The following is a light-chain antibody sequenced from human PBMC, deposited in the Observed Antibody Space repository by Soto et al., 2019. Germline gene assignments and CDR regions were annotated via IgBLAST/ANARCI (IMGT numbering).Light chain of an antibody. CDR2: DAS. CDR3: QRRSNWSTT. CDR1: QSVSSY. V-gene: IGKV3-11*01. J-gene: IGKJ1*01. Sequence: EIVLTPSPATLSLSPGERANLSCGASQSVSSYLAWYQQKPGQPPRLLIYDASNRATGIPARFSGSGSGTDFTLTISSLEPEDFAVYYCQRRSNWSTTFGQGTKVDNK.